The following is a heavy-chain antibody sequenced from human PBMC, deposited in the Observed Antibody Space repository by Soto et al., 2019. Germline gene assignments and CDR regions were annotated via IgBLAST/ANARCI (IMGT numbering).Heavy chain of an antibody. V-gene: IGHV4-59*01. CDR3: AHGSSGWYYYDGMDV. J-gene: IGHJ6*02. D-gene: IGHD6-19*01. CDR1: GGSISSYY. CDR2: IYYSGST. Sequence: QVQLQESGPGLVKPSETLSLTCTVSGGSISSYYWSWIRQPPGKGLELIGYIYYSGSTNYNPSIKSRVTISVDTSKNQFSLKLSSVTAADTAVYYGAHGSSGWYYYDGMDVWGQGTTVTVSS.